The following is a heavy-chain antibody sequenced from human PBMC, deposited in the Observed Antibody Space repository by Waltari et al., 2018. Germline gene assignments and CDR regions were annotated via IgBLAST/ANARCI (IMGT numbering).Heavy chain of an antibody. CDR3: AKDRIYGPYYTFDS. D-gene: IGHD4-17*01. J-gene: IGHJ4*02. CDR1: GFTSSYYG. Sequence: QVQLVESGGGEVQPGRSLRLSCAASGFTSSYYGMHWVRQAPGKGLEWVALISYDGSDISYADSVKARFTISRDNSKNTLYLQINGLRAEDTAVYYCAKDRIYGPYYTFDSWGQGTLVTVSS. V-gene: IGHV3-30*18. CDR2: ISYDGSDI.